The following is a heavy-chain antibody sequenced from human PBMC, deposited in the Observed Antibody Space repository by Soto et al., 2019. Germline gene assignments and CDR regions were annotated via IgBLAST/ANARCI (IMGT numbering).Heavy chain of an antibody. CDR3: ARGRWRFSSSDGGFDV. CDR2: ILYDGVNK. D-gene: IGHD6-6*01. Sequence: GSLRLSCAASEFTFGTYAMHWVRQAPGKGLEWVAVILYDGVNKYEADSVKGRFTISRDSSKNTLYLQMNSLRAEDTSLYYCARGRWRFSSSDGGFDVWGQGTMVTVSS. CDR1: EFTFGTYA. V-gene: IGHV3-30-3*01. J-gene: IGHJ3*01.